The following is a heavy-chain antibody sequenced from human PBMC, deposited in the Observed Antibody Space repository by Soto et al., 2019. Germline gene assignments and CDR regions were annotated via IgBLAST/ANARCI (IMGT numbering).Heavy chain of an antibody. V-gene: IGHV1-18*01. CDR2: ISVYHGST. CDR1: GYTFTDSG. D-gene: IGHD6-19*01. J-gene: IGHJ4*02. Sequence: ASVKVSCKASGYTFTDSGISWVRQAPGQGLEWMGWISVYHGSTNYAQKFQGRVTMTTDTSTSTAYMELRSLRSDDTAVYYCARLYSRGWPGGYFYAGGRGALVTVPS. CDR3: ARLYSRGWPGGYFYA.